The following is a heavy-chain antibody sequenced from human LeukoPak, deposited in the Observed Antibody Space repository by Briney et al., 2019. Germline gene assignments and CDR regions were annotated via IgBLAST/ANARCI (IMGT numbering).Heavy chain of an antibody. CDR2: IIPIFGTA. CDR3: ASQGGQSLTFDY. J-gene: IGHJ4*02. Sequence: ASVTVSFTASEGTFSSYAISWVRQAQGQGLEWMGGIIPIFGTANYAQKFQGRVTITADESTSTAYMELSSLRSEDTAVYYCASQGGQSLTFDYWGQGTLVTVSS. V-gene: IGHV1-69*01. CDR1: EGTFSSYA. D-gene: IGHD3-16*01.